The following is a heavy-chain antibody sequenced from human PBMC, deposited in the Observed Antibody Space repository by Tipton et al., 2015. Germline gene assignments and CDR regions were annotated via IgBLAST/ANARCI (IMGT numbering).Heavy chain of an antibody. CDR2: ISGSGSTI. CDR3: ARRYRYGYDF. J-gene: IGHJ4*02. Sequence: GSLRLSCAASGFTFSDYYMNWICQAPGKGLEWVSYISGSGSTIYYADSVKGRFTISRDNAKNSLYLQMNSLRAEDTAVYYCARRYRYGYDFWGQGTLVTVSS. CDR1: GFTFSDYY. D-gene: IGHD5-18*01. V-gene: IGHV3-11*01.